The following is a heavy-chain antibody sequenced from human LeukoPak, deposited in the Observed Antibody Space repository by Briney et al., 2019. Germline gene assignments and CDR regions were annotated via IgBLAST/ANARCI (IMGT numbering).Heavy chain of an antibody. CDR3: AKDEGQQLPTGFDY. J-gene: IGHJ4*02. D-gene: IGHD6-13*01. V-gene: IGHV3-23*01. Sequence: PGGSLRLSCAASGFTFSSYAMSWVRQAPGKGLEWVSAISGSGGSTYYADSETGRCTISRDNSKNTLLLPMNSLRAEDTAVYYCAKDEGQQLPTGFDYWGQGTLVTVSS. CDR2: ISGSGGST. CDR1: GFTFSSYA.